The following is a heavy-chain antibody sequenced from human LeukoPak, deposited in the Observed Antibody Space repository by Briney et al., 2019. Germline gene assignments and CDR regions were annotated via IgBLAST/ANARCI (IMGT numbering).Heavy chain of an antibody. CDR3: TTGGDPFDH. CDR1: GFIFSNAW. Sequence: GGSLRLSCAASGFIFSNAWLSWVRQAPGKGLEWVGRIKTKTDGGTTDNAAPVKGRFTISRDDSKNTLYLQVNSLKTEDTAVYYCTTGGDPFDHWGQATLVTVSS. D-gene: IGHD3-10*01. J-gene: IGHJ4*02. V-gene: IGHV3-15*01. CDR2: IKTKTDGGTT.